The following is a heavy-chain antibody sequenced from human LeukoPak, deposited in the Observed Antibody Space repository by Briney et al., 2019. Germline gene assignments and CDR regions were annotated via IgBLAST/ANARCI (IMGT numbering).Heavy chain of an antibody. CDR3: ARGPGYSGYADY. D-gene: IGHD5-12*01. CDR2: MNPNSGNT. CDR1: GYTFTSYD. J-gene: IGHJ4*02. V-gene: IGHV1-8*01. Sequence: ASVKVSFKASGYTFTSYDINWVRQATGQGLEWMGWMNPNSGNTGYAQKFQGRVTMTRNTSISTAYMELSSLRSEDTAVYYCARGPGYSGYADYWGQGTLVTVSS.